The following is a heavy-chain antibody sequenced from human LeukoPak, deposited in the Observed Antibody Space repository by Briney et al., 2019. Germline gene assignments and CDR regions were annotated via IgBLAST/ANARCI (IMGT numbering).Heavy chain of an antibody. CDR2: ISSSSSYI. J-gene: IGHJ6*02. CDR3: ARDREIYGDYGGGYYYGMDV. D-gene: IGHD4-17*01. Sequence: GGSLRLSCAASGFTFSSYSMNWVRQAPGKGLEWVSSISSSSSYIYYADSVKGRFTISRDNAKNSLYLQMNSLRAEDTAVYYCARDREIYGDYGGGYYYGMDVWGQGTTVTVSS. V-gene: IGHV3-21*01. CDR1: GFTFSSYS.